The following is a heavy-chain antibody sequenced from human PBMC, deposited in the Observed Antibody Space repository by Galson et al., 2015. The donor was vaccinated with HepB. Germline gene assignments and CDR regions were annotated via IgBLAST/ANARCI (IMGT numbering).Heavy chain of an antibody. Sequence: SVKVSCKASGYTFTSYGISWVRQAPGQGLEWMGWISAYNGNTNYAQKLQGRVTMTTDTSTSTAYVELRSLRSDDTAVYYCASGVFTFGGPSTPGSFDYWGQGTLVTVSS. J-gene: IGHJ4*02. CDR2: ISAYNGNT. V-gene: IGHV1-18*04. D-gene: IGHD3-16*01. CDR1: GYTFTSYG. CDR3: ASGVFTFGGPSTPGSFDY.